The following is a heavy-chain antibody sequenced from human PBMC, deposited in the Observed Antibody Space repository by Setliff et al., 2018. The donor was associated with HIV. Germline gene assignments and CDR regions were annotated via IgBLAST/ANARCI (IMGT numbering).Heavy chain of an antibody. J-gene: IGHJ5*02. D-gene: IGHD2-2*01. CDR3: ARDPGGLYCRSTSCQGGCFDP. CDR2: FHYSGST. Sequence: PSETLSLTCNVSGGSISSSNYYWAWIRQPPGKGLEWIGSFHYSGSTSHSPSLRSRVTISVDRSKNQLSLKLRSVTAADTAVYYCARDPGGLYCRSTSCQGGCFDPWGQGTLVTVSS. V-gene: IGHV4-39*07. CDR1: GGSISSSNYY.